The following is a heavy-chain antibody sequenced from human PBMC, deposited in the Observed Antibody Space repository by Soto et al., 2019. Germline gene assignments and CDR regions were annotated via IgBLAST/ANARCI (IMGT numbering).Heavy chain of an antibody. D-gene: IGHD2-15*01. Sequence: EVQLVESGGGLVQPGGSLRLSCAASGFTVSSNYMSWVRQAPGKGLEWVSVIYSGGSTYYADSVKGRFTISRDNSKNTLYLQMNSLRAEDTAVYYCARDFKGYCSGGSCHDYYYYIDVWGKGTTVTVSS. J-gene: IGHJ6*03. CDR3: ARDFKGYCSGGSCHDYYYYIDV. V-gene: IGHV3-66*01. CDR1: GFTVSSNY. CDR2: IYSGGST.